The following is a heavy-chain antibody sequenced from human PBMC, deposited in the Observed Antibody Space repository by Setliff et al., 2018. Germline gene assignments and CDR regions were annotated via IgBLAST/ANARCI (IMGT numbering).Heavy chain of an antibody. V-gene: IGHV4-4*07. CDR1: GASITTYY. J-gene: IGHJ4*02. CDR3: ARDNTIVGATDY. D-gene: IGHD1-26*01. Sequence: PSETLSLTCTVSGASITTYYWSWIRQPAGEGLEWIGRLHTSGTTVYNPSLKGRVTISADTSTNHFSLKLTSVTAADTAVYYCARDNTIVGATDYWGQGALVTVSS. CDR2: LHTSGTT.